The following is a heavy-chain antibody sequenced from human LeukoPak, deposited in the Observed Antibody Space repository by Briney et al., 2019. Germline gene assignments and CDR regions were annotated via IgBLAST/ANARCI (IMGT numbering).Heavy chain of an antibody. J-gene: IGHJ1*01. V-gene: IGHV1-2*02. CDR1: GYTFTGYY. D-gene: IGHD3-16*01. CDR2: INPNSGGT. CDR3: ARHYAWWSRPPYFQH. Sequence: GASVKVSCKASGYTFTGYYMHWVRQAPGQGLEWMGWINPNSGGTNYAQKFQGRVTMTRDTSISTAYMELSRLRSDDTAVYYCARHYAWWSRPPYFQHWGQGTLVTVSS.